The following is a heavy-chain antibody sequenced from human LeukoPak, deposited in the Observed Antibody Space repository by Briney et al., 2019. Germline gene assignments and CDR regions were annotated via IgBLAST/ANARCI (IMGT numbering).Heavy chain of an antibody. CDR2: INPNSGGT. V-gene: IGHV1-2*02. D-gene: IGHD3-22*01. CDR3: ARGFSYDSSAYYAWFDP. CDR1: GYTFTDYY. Sequence: GASVKVSCKASGYTFTDYYLYWVRQAPGQGLEWMGWINPNSGGTNCAQKFQGRVTMTRDTSISTAYMELSRLRSDDTAVYYCARGFSYDSSAYYAWFDPWGQGILVTVSS. J-gene: IGHJ5*02.